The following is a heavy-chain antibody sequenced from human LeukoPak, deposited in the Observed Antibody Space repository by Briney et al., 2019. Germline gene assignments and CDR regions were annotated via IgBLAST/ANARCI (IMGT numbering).Heavy chain of an antibody. Sequence: PSQTLSLTCTVSGGSISSGSYYWSWIRQPAGKGLEWIGRIYTSGSTNYNPSLKSRVTISVDTSKNQFSLKLSSVTAADTAVYYCARDDGSGYDYWGQGTLVTVSS. CDR3: ARDDGSGYDY. V-gene: IGHV4-61*02. CDR1: GGSISSGSYY. D-gene: IGHD3-22*01. J-gene: IGHJ4*02. CDR2: IYTSGST.